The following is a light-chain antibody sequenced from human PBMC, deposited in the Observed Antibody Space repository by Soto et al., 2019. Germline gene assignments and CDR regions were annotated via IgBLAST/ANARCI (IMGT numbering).Light chain of an antibody. CDR3: QQYNNWLWT. Sequence: EMVMPQSPATLSVSPGERATLSCRARQRVSSNLAWYQQEPGQAPMLLIYGASTRATGIPARFSGSGSGTEFTLTISSLQSEDFAVYYCQQYNNWLWTFGQGTKVEIK. J-gene: IGKJ1*01. CDR1: QRVSSN. CDR2: GAS. V-gene: IGKV3-15*01.